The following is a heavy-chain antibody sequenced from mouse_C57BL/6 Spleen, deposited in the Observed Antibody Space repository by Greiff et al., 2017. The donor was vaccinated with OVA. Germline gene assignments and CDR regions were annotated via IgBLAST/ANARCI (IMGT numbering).Heavy chain of an antibody. CDR3: AKSVYYDDEAWFAY. Sequence: EVKLVESGPGLVKPSQSLSLTCSVTGYSITSGYYWNWIRQFPGNKLEWMGYISYDGSNNYNPSLKNRISITRDTSRNQFFLMLNSVTTEDTATYYCAKSVYYDDEAWFAYWGQGTLVTVSA. D-gene: IGHD2-4*01. V-gene: IGHV3-6*01. J-gene: IGHJ3*01. CDR2: ISYDGSN. CDR1: GYSITSGYY.